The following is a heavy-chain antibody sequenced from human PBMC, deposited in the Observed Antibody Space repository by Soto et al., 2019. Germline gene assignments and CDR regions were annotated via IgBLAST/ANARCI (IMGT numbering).Heavy chain of an antibody. V-gene: IGHV4-39*01. CDR3: ASGIRAYYYGSGSYYGFDP. Sequence: TATLSITCTVSGVSISSSSYYWGLIRQPPGKGLEWIGSIYYSGSTYYNPSLKSRVTISVDTSKNQFSLKLSSVTAADTAVYYCASGIRAYYYGSGSYYGFDPWGQGTLVTVSS. CDR2: IYYSGST. J-gene: IGHJ5*02. D-gene: IGHD3-10*01. CDR1: GVSISSSSYY.